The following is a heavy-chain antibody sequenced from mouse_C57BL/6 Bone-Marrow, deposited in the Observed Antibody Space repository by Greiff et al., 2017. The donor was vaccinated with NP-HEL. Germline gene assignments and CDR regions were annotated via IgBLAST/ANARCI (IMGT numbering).Heavy chain of an antibody. CDR1: GFTFSSYA. CDR3: TREESYYGKSY. J-gene: IGHJ3*01. D-gene: IGHD1-1*01. CDR2: ISSGGDYI. V-gene: IGHV5-9-1*02. Sequence: EVQLVESGEGLVKPGGSLKLSCAASGFTFSSYAMSWVRQTPEKRLEWVAYISSGGDYIYYADTVNGRFTISRDNARNTLYLQMSSLKSEDTAMYYCTREESYYGKSYWGQGTLVTVSA.